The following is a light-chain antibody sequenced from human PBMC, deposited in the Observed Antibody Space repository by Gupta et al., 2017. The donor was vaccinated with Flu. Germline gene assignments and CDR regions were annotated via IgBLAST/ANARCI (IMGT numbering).Light chain of an antibody. V-gene: IGKV3-15*01. CDR3: QQYDIWPPWT. J-gene: IGKJ1*01. Sequence: EIVMTQSPATLSVSPGERATLSCRASQRISSKVAWYQQKPGQAPRLLIYDAYTRPTGVPVRFSGGGYGTEFALTINSRQSEDFAMYYCQQYDIWPPWTLGQGTKVEIK. CDR2: DAY. CDR1: QRISSK.